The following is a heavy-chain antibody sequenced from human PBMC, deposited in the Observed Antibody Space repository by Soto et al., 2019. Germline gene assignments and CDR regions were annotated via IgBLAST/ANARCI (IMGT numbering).Heavy chain of an antibody. V-gene: IGHV4-59*01. CDR1: GGSISNYY. CDR3: ARDHPHSYGVYYFDY. Sequence: KPSETLSLTCTVSGGSISNYYWSWIRQPPGKGLEWIGYVYSSGSTHYNPSLQSRVTISADTPKNQVSLKVNSVTAADTAVYYCARDHPHSYGVYYFDYWGQGTPVTVS. J-gene: IGHJ4*02. CDR2: VYSSGST. D-gene: IGHD5-18*01.